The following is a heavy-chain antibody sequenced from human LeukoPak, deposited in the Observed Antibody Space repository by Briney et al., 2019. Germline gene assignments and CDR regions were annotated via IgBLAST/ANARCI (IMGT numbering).Heavy chain of an antibody. V-gene: IGHV4-38-2*01. Sequence: SETLSLTCGVSGFSIRSGHYWGWMRQPPGQGLAWIANIHQSGSTYYNPSLRSRVTVSVDTYKNQFSLKLSSVTAADTAIYYCARVVIVVVTEENDAFDIWGQGTMVSVSS. D-gene: IGHD2-21*02. J-gene: IGHJ3*02. CDR3: ARVVIVVVTEENDAFDI. CDR1: GFSIRSGHY. CDR2: IHQSGST.